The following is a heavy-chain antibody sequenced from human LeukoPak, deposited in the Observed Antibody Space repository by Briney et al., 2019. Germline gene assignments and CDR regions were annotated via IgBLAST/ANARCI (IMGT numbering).Heavy chain of an antibody. V-gene: IGHV4-59*04. J-gene: IGHJ4*02. D-gene: IGHD3-3*01. CDR1: GGSISSYY. CDR3: ALITIFGVVIQKIDY. Sequence: SETLSLTCTVSGGSISSYYWSWIRQPPGKGLEWIGSIYHSGSTYYNPSLKSRVTISVDTSKNQFSLKLSSVTAADTAVYYCALITIFGVVIQKIDYWGQGTLVTVSS. CDR2: IYHSGST.